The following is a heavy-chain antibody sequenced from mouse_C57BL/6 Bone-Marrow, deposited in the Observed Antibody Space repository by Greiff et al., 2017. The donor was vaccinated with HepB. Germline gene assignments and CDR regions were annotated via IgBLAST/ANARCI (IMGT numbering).Heavy chain of an antibody. J-gene: IGHJ3*01. V-gene: IGHV7-3*01. CDR2: IRNKANGYTT. Sequence: EVHLVESGGGLVQPGGSLSLSCAASGFTFTDYYMSWVRQPPGKALEWLGFIRNKANGYTTDYSASVKGRFTISRDNSQSILYLLMNALRAADSATYYCASPYYSVYAWFACWGQGTLVTVSA. CDR3: ASPYYSVYAWFAC. CDR1: GFTFTDYY. D-gene: IGHD2-12*01.